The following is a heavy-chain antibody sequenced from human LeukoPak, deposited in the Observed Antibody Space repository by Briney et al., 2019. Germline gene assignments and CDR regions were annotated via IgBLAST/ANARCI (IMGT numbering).Heavy chain of an antibody. CDR3: ATPDGYSNYAYDFDS. CDR1: GYTLTELS. CDR2: FDPEDGET. D-gene: IGHD4-11*01. J-gene: IGHJ4*02. V-gene: IGHV1-24*01. Sequence: ASAKVSCKVSGYTLTELSMHWVRQAPGKGLEWMGGFDPEDGETIYAQKFQGRVTMTEDTSTDTAYMELSSLRSEDTAVYYCATPDGYSNYAYDFDSWGQGTLVTVSS.